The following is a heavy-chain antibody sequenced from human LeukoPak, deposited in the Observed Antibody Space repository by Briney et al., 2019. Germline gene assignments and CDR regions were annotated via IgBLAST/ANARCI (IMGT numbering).Heavy chain of an antibody. CDR1: GFTFSTYW. D-gene: IGHD1-14*01. Sequence: GGSLRLSCAASGFTFSTYWMSWVRQAPGKGLEWMANINQDGSEKYYVDSVKGRFTISRDYAKNSLYLQMNSLRVEDTALYYCATYWDGNFDSWGQGTLVTVSS. CDR3: ATYWDGNFDS. CDR2: INQDGSEK. V-gene: IGHV3-7*01. J-gene: IGHJ4*02.